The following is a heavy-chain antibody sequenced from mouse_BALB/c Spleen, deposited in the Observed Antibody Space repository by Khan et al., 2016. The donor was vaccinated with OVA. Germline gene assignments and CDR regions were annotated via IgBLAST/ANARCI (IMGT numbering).Heavy chain of an antibody. Sequence: VQLKESGPSLVKPSQTLSLTCSVTGDSITTGYWNWFRKFLGSKLEYMGYIIYTGYTYYNQSLKSRISITRHTSNNQYYLQLNSVTDEDTASYYCSRSACRYAFVYWGQGTLVTVSA. V-gene: IGHV3-8*02. J-gene: IGHJ3*01. D-gene: IGHD1-1*01. CDR1: GDSITTGY. CDR2: IIYTGYT. CDR3: SRSACRYAFVY.